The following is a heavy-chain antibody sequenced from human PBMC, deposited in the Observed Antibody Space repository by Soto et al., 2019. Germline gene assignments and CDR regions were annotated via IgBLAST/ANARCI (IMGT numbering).Heavy chain of an antibody. CDR3: AGVLVVVTAGLSHFDY. CDR2: IPYTGDT. J-gene: IGHJ4*02. V-gene: IGHV4-39*01. D-gene: IGHD2-21*02. Sequence: QLQLQESGPGLVKPSETLSLTCPVSGGSISSNSYYWGWIRQPPGKGLEWIGSIPYTGDTNYNPSLKSRVTISVDTSKNQFSLKLSSVTAADSAVYYCAGVLVVVTAGLSHFDYWGQGTLVTVSS. CDR1: GGSISSNSYY.